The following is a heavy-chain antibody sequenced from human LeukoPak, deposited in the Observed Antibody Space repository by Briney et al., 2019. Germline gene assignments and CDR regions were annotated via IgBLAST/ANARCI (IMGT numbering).Heavy chain of an antibody. V-gene: IGHV3-30*18. CDR1: GFTFSSYG. J-gene: IGHJ4*02. CDR3: AKVRGSGYYPPFDY. Sequence: QPGRSLRLPCAASGFTFSSYGMHWVRQAPGKGLEWVAVISYDGSNKYYADSVKGRFTISRDNSKNTMYLQMNSLRAEDTAVYYCAKVRGSGYYPPFDYWGQGTLVTVSS. CDR2: ISYDGSNK. D-gene: IGHD3-22*01.